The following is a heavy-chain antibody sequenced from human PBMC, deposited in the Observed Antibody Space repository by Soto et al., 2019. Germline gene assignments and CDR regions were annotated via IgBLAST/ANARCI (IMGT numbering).Heavy chain of an antibody. Sequence: GGSLRLSCAASGFTFSSYGMHWVRQAPGKGLEWVAVIWYDGSNKYYADSVKGRFTISRDNSKNTLYLQMNSLRAEDTAVYYCARVAHPRPYYYYYYMDVWGKGTTVTVSS. J-gene: IGHJ6*03. CDR2: IWYDGSNK. CDR3: ARVAHPRPYYYYYYMDV. D-gene: IGHD6-6*01. V-gene: IGHV3-33*01. CDR1: GFTFSSYG.